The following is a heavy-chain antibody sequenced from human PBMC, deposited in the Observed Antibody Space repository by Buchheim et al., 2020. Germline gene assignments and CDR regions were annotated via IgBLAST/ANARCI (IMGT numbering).Heavy chain of an antibody. J-gene: IGHJ4*02. CDR2: IIGSGCST. D-gene: IGHD3-16*01. Sequence: EVQLLESGGGLVQPGGSLRLSCAASGFTFSSYAMSWVRQAHGKGLEWVSAIIGSGCSTYYVDSVKGRFTISRHNSKNTLYLQMNSLRAEDTAVYYCAKVNPLSITFGGVMDYFYYCGQGTL. CDR3: AKVNPLSITFGGVMDYFYY. V-gene: IGHV3-23*01. CDR1: GFTFSSYA.